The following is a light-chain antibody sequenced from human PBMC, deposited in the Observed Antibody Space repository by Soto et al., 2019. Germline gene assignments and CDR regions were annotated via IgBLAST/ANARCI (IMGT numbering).Light chain of an antibody. CDR2: GAS. CDR1: QSVSSN. V-gene: IGKV3-15*01. Sequence: EIVMTQSPATLSVAPGDRATLSCRASQSVSSNLAWYQQKPGQAPRLLIYGASTRATGIPARFSGSGSGTEFTLTISSLQSEDFAVYYCQQYDFWTPLTFGGGTNVEIK. J-gene: IGKJ4*01. CDR3: QQYDFWTPLT.